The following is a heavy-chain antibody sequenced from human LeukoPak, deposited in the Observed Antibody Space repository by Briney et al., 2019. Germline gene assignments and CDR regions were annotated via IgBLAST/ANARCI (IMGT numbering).Heavy chain of an antibody. CDR1: GFTFSSYA. V-gene: IGHV3-23*01. CDR3: AKEFSYGPFDY. Sequence: GGSLRLSCAASGFTFSSYAMSWVRQAPGKGLEWVSVISGSGDSTHYADSVKGRFTISRDNSKNTLYLQINSLRAEDTAVYYCAKEFSYGPFDYWGQGTLVTVSS. D-gene: IGHD5-18*01. J-gene: IGHJ4*02. CDR2: ISGSGDST.